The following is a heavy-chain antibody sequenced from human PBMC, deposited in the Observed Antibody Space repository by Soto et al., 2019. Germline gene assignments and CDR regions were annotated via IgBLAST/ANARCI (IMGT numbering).Heavy chain of an antibody. V-gene: IGHV3-9*01. D-gene: IGHD5-18*01. Sequence: EVQLVESGGGLVQPGRSLRLSCAASGFTFDDYAMHWVRQAPGKGLEWVSGISWNSGSIGHADSVKGRFTISRDNAKNSLYLQMNSLRAEDTALYYCAKAVGSYGNFDYWGQGTLVTVSS. CDR2: ISWNSGSI. CDR3: AKAVGSYGNFDY. J-gene: IGHJ4*02. CDR1: GFTFDDYA.